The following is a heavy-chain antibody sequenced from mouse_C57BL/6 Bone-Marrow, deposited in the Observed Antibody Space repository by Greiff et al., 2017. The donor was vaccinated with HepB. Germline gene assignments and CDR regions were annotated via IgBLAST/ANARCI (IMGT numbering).Heavy chain of an antibody. CDR3: ARDRNGYADFDY. CDR1: GFTFSSYA. CDR2: ISDGGSYT. D-gene: IGHD2-2*01. V-gene: IGHV5-4*01. Sequence: EVQLVESGGGLVKPGGSLKLSCAASGFTFSSYAMSWVRQTPEKRLEWVATISDGGSYTYYPDNVKGRFTLSRDNAKNNLSLQMSHLKSEDTAMYYCARDRNGYADFDYWGQGTTLTVSS. J-gene: IGHJ2*01.